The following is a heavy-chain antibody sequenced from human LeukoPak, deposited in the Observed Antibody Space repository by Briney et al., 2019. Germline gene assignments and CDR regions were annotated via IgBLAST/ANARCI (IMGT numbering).Heavy chain of an antibody. J-gene: IGHJ4*02. CDR2: IYYSGST. CDR3: ARQLGYCSSTSCYADKVDY. Sequence: SQTLSLTCTVSGGSINRSGYYWSWLRQHPGKGLERIGYIYYSGSTYYNPSLKSRVTISIDTSKNQFSLKLSSVTAADTAVYYCARQLGYCSSTSCYADKVDYWGQGTLVTVSS. CDR1: GGSINRSGYY. V-gene: IGHV4-31*03. D-gene: IGHD2-2*01.